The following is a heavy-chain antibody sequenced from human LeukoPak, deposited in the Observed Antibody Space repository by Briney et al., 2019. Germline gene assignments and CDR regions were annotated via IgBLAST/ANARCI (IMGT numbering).Heavy chain of an antibody. D-gene: IGHD6-13*01. CDR1: GGSFSGYY. V-gene: IGHV4-34*01. CDR3: ANGSSSHHNWFDP. J-gene: IGHJ5*02. CDR2: INHSGST. Sequence: PSETLSLTCAVYGGSFSGYYWSWIRQPPGKGLEWIGEINHSGSTNYNPSLKSRVTISVDTSKNQFSLKLSSVTAADTAVYYCANGSSSHHNWFDPWGQGTLVTVSS.